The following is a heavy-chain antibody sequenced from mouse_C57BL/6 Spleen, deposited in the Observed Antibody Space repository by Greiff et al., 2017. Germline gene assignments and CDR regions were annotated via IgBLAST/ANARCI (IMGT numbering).Heavy chain of an antibody. Sequence: EVKLMESGEGLVKPGWSLKLSCAASGFTFSSYAMSWVRQTPEKRLEWVAYISSGGDYIYYADTVKGRFNISRDNARNTLYLQMSSLKSEDTAMYYCTRDKIGFLDYWGQGTTHTVSS. J-gene: IGHJ2*01. CDR3: TRDKIGFLDY. D-gene: IGHD2-14*01. CDR1: GFTFSSYA. V-gene: IGHV5-9-1*02. CDR2: ISSGGDYI.